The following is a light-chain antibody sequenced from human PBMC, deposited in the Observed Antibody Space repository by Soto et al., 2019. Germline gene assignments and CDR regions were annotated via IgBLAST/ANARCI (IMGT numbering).Light chain of an antibody. CDR2: EGS. CDR3: CSYAGSRVV. Sequence: QSALTQPASVSGSPGQSITISCTGTSSDVGSYNLVSWYQQHPGKAPKLMIYEGSKRPSGVSNRFSGSKSGNTASLTICGLQAEDEADYFCCSYAGSRVVFGGGTKLTVL. J-gene: IGLJ2*01. CDR1: SSDVGSYNL. V-gene: IGLV2-23*01.